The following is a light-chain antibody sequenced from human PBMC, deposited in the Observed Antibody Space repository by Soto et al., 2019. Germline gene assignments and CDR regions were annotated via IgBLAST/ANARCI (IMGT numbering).Light chain of an antibody. V-gene: IGKV1-9*01. CDR2: AAS. Sequence: IQLSQSPSCLSACVGDRVTISCRASQDISTHLAWFAQKPGKAPKLLIYAASSLQSGVPSRFSGSGSGTDFTLTISSLQPEDFATYYCQQANSFPITFGQGTRLENK. CDR3: QQANSFPIT. CDR1: QDISTH. J-gene: IGKJ5*01.